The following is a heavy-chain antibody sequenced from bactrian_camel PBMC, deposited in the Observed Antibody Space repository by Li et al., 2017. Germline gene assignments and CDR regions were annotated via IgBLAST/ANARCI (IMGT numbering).Heavy chain of an antibody. D-gene: IGHD3*01. CDR3: AARRTTWFCDMKILAEPPLGSAV. J-gene: IGHJ4*01. CDR2: RAINGGT. Sequence: HVQLVESGGGSVQTGGSLRLACVASGYANSSGCMGWSRQAPGKEREGVAYRAINGGTDYTYAVAGRFTISKDNAEDTLYLQMNSLKPEDSAMYYCAARRTTWFCDMKILAEPPLGSAVWGQGTQVTVS. CDR1: GYANSSGC. V-gene: IGHV3S53*01.